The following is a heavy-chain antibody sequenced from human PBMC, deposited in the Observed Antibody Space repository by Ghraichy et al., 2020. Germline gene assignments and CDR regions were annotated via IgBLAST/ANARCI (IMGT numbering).Heavy chain of an antibody. J-gene: IGHJ6*03. Sequence: SETLSLTCTVSGGSISSGSYYWSWIRQPAGKGLEWIGRIYTSGSTNYNPSLKSRVTMSVDTSKNQFSLKLSSVTAADTAVYYCAGVWELLYYMDVWGKGTTVTVSS. V-gene: IGHV4-61*02. CDR1: GGSISSGSYY. CDR3: AGVWELLYYMDV. D-gene: IGHD1-26*01. CDR2: IYTSGST.